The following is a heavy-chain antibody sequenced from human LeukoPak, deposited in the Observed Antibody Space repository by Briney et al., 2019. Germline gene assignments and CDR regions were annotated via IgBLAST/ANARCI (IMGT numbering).Heavy chain of an antibody. CDR1: GGSISSSSYY. D-gene: IGHD3-22*01. CDR2: IYYSGST. Sequence: PSETLSLTCTVSGGSISSSSYYWGWIRQPPGKGLEWIGSIYYSGSTYYNPSLKSRVTISVDTSKNQFSLKLSSVTAADTAVYYCATVERQWLFVFDNWGQGTLVTVSS. V-gene: IGHV4-39*01. J-gene: IGHJ4*02. CDR3: ATVERQWLFVFDN.